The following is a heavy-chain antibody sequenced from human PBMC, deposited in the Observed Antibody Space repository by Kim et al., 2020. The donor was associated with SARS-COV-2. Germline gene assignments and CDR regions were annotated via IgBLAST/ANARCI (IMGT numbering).Heavy chain of an antibody. CDR3: ARAGASRFDSGYYYTLAGFDI. V-gene: IGHV1-69*10. J-gene: IGHJ3*02. D-gene: IGHD3-10*01. CDR2: IITMFGLT. CDR1: GGTFSDSY. Sequence: SVKVSCKTSGGTFSDSYFNWVRQAPGQGLEWMGRIITMFGLTHYAQKFQGRVTISADKSTNTAYMELSSLGSDDTAVYYCARAGASRFDSGYYYTLAGFDIWGQGTVVTVSS.